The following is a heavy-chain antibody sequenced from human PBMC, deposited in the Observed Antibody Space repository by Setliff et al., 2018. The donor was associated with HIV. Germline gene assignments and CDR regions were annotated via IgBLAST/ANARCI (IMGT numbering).Heavy chain of an antibody. D-gene: IGHD1-1*01. CDR1: GYTFTNFG. CDR3: AKEAAPGDAFDI. Sequence: ASVKVSCKASGYTFTNFGISWVRQAPGQGLEWMGWISAYNGNTNYAQKLQGRVTMTTDTSASTAYMELSSLRSEDTAVYYCAKEAAPGDAFDIWGQGTMVTVSS. J-gene: IGHJ3*02. V-gene: IGHV1-18*01. CDR2: ISAYNGNT.